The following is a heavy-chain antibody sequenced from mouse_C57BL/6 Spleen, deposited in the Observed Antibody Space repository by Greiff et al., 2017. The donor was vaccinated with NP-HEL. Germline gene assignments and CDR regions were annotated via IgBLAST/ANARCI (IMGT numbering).Heavy chain of an antibody. V-gene: IGHV1-69*01. CDR1: GYTFTSYW. D-gene: IGHD2-1*01. Sequence: VQLQQPGAELVMPGASVKLSCKASGYTFTSYWMHWVKQRPGQGLEWIGEIDPSDSYTNYNQKFKGKSTLTVDKSSSTAYMQLSSLTSEDSAVYYCARGYGNLAWFAYWGQGTLVTVSA. CDR2: IDPSDSYT. J-gene: IGHJ3*01. CDR3: ARGYGNLAWFAY.